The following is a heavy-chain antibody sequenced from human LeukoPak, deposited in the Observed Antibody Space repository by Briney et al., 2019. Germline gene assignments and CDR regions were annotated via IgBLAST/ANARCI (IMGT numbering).Heavy chain of an antibody. D-gene: IGHD3-22*01. V-gene: IGHV1-46*01. CDR3: ARDMSRGLYYDSSYFDF. CDR2: INPSGCST. J-gene: IGHJ4*02. CDR1: GYTFTTHY. Sequence: ASVKVSCKASGYTFTTHYMHWLRQAPGQGLEWMGIINPSGCSTTYAQKFQGRVTVTNDMSTSTVYMEVSSLRSEDTAVYYCARDMSRGLYYDSSYFDFWGQGTLVTVSS.